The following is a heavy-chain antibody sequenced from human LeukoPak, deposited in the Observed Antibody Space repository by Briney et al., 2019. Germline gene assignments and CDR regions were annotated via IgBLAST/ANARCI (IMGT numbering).Heavy chain of an antibody. D-gene: IGHD2-21*02. V-gene: IGHV3-21*01. Sequence: GGSLRLSCAASGFTFSSYSMNWVRQAPGKGLEWVSSISSSSYIYYADSVKGRFTISRDNAKNSLYLQMNSLRAEDTAVYYCAREDIVVVTAMAYYYGMDVWGQGTTVTVSS. CDR2: ISSSSYI. J-gene: IGHJ6*02. CDR3: AREDIVVVTAMAYYYGMDV. CDR1: GFTFSSYS.